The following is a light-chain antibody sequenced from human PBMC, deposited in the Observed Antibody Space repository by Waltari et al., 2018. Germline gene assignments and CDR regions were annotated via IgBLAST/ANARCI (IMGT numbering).Light chain of an antibody. V-gene: IGKV3-11*01. J-gene: IGKJ2*01. CDR1: HSVSRY. CDR3: QQYGSSVMYT. CDR2: DAS. Sequence: EIVLTQSPATLSLSPGERATLSCRASHSVSRYLAWYQQRPGQAPRLLIFDASFRATGIPARFSGSGSETDFTLTISSLEPEDCAVYYCQQYGSSVMYTFGQGTKLEMK.